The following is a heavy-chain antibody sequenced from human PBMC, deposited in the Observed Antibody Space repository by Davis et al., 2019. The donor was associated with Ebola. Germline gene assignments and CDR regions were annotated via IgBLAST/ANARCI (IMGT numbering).Heavy chain of an antibody. CDR1: GYSFTNYW. D-gene: IGHD2-8*02. CDR3: ASLRRTITGMDDGFEI. Sequence: PGGSLRLSCKTSGYSFTNYWIGWVRQMPGRGLEWMGIIFTGDSDTRYRPSFRGQVTISADKSFKTAFLQWSSLKASDTAMYYCASLRRTITGMDDGFEIWGQGTMVTVSS. V-gene: IGHV5-51*01. CDR2: IFTGDSDT. J-gene: IGHJ3*02.